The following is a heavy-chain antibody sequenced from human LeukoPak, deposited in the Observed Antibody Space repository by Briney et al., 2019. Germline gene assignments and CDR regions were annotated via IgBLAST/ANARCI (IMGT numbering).Heavy chain of an antibody. CDR1: GYTLTGYY. D-gene: IGHD3-16*02. CDR3: ARDKLGLGELSLYDQ. V-gene: IGHV1-2*02. Sequence: ASVKVSCKASGYTLTGYYMHWVRQAPGQGLEWMGWMNPNSGGTKYAHKFHASVTMTSDTSISTAYMELSRLRSDDTAMYYCARDKLGLGELSLYDQWGQGTLVTVFS. J-gene: IGHJ5*02. CDR2: MNPNSGGT.